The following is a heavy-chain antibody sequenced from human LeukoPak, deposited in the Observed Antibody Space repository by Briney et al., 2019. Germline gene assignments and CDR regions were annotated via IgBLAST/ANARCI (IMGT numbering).Heavy chain of an antibody. CDR2: IKQDGSEK. J-gene: IGHJ4*02. CDR1: GFIFSNCW. Sequence: PGGSLRLSCAASGFIFSNCWMSWVRQAPGKGLEWVANIKQDGSEKNYVDSVKGRFIISRDNAKNSLYLQMNTLRADDTAVYYCARDGFGTGSNWGQGTLVTVSS. D-gene: IGHD3-16*01. CDR3: ARDGFGTGSN. V-gene: IGHV3-7*03.